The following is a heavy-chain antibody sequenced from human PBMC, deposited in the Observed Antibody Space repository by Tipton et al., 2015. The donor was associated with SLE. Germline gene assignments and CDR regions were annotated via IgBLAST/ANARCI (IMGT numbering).Heavy chain of an antibody. CDR1: GGSISSTSYY. J-gene: IGHJ2*01. CDR2: IYYSGST. Sequence: TLSLTCTVSGGSISSTSYYWGWLRQPPGKGLEWIGSIYYSGSTYYNPSLKSRVTISVDMSKNQFSLNLASVTAADTAVYYCARDLSRYWYFDLWGRGTLVTVSS. CDR3: ARDLSRYWYFDL. V-gene: IGHV4-39*07. D-gene: IGHD2-2*01.